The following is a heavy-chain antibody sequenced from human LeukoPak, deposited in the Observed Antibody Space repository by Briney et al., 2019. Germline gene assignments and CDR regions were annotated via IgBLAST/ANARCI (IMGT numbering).Heavy chain of an antibody. V-gene: IGHV3-53*01. J-gene: IGHJ3*02. D-gene: IGHD1-26*01. CDR1: GFTVSSNY. Sequence: GGSLRLSCAASGFTVSSNYMSWVRQAPGKGLEWVSVIYSGGSTYYADSVKGRFTISRDNSNNTLYLQMNSLRAEDTAVYYCARAPSEWELRGAFDIWGQGTMVTVSS. CDR3: ARAPSEWELRGAFDI. CDR2: IYSGGST.